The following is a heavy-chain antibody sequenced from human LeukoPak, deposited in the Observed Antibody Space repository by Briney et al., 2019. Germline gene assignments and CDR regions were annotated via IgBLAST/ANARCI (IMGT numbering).Heavy chain of an antibody. D-gene: IGHD3-22*01. CDR2: INHSGST. CDR1: GGSFSGYY. CDR3: ARGAGYYDSSGYNFDY. J-gene: IGHJ4*02. V-gene: IGHV4-34*01. Sequence: TSETLSLTCAVYGGSFSGYYWSWIRQPPGKGLEWIGEINHSGSTNYNPSLKSRVTISVDTSKNQFSLKLSSVTAADTAVYYCARGAGYYDSSGYNFDYWGQGTLVTVSS.